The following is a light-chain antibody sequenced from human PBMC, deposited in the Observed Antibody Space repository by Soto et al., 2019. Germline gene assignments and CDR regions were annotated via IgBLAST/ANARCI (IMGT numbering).Light chain of an antibody. V-gene: IGLV2-8*01. Sequence: QSALTQPPSASGSPGQSVTISCTGTSSDVGGYNFVSWYLQHPGKAPKLMIYEVSKRPSGVPDRFSGSKSGNTASLTVSGLQAEDEADYYCSSYAGSNNVLFGGGTKLTVL. CDR1: SSDVGGYNF. CDR2: EVS. CDR3: SSYAGSNNVL. J-gene: IGLJ2*01.